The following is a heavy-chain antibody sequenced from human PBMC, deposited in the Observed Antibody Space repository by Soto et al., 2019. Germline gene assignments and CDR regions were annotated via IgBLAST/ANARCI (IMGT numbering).Heavy chain of an antibody. Sequence: GGSLRLSCAASGLNVSNNCMNWVRQAPGKGLEWVSVIYSGGITYYADSVKGRFTISRDNSKNTLFLQVNSLRAEDTAVYYCARSGGYSYGYSYYYMDVWGKGTTVTVSS. CDR3: ARSGGYSYGYSYYYMDV. CDR1: GLNVSNNC. J-gene: IGHJ6*03. CDR2: IYSGGIT. V-gene: IGHV3-66*01. D-gene: IGHD5-18*01.